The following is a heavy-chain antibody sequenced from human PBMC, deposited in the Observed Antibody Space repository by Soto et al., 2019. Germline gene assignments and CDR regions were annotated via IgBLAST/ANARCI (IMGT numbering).Heavy chain of an antibody. CDR2: IIPIFGTA. CDR1: GCTFSSYA. J-gene: IGHJ6*02. Sequence: SVKVSCKASGCTFSSYAISCVRQPPGQGLDWLGGIIPIFGTANHAQKFQGRVTITADKSTSTAYMELSSMRSEDTAVYYCARDVIVVVPAARWGICYYGTDVWGQGTTVTVSS. D-gene: IGHD2-2*01. V-gene: IGHV1-69*06. CDR3: ARDVIVVVPAARWGICYYGTDV.